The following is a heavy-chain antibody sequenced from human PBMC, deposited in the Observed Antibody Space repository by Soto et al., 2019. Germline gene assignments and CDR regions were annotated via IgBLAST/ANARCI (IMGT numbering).Heavy chain of an antibody. Sequence: QVQLVESGGGVVQPGRSLRLSCAASGFTFTSYGMHWVRQAPGKGLEWVAVISYDGSNKYYADSVKGRFTISRDNSKNTLYLQMNSLRAVDTAVYYCAKDLLFGETGGMDVWGQGTTVTVSS. CDR2: ISYDGSNK. CDR3: AKDLLFGETGGMDV. D-gene: IGHD3-10*01. CDR1: GFTFTSYG. V-gene: IGHV3-30*18. J-gene: IGHJ6*02.